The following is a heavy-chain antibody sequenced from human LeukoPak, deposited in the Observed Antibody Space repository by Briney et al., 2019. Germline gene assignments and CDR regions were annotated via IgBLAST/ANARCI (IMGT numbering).Heavy chain of an antibody. D-gene: IGHD6-13*01. J-gene: IGHJ4*02. CDR2: INPSGGGT. Sequence: VASVKVSCKASGYTFTSYYMHWVRQAPGQGLEWMGIINPSGGGTSYSQKFQGRVTMTTDTSTSTLYMELSSLRSKDTAVYYCASGAAAGTFSIGYWGQGTLLTVSS. V-gene: IGHV1-46*01. CDR1: GYTFTSYY. CDR3: ASGAAAGTFSIGY.